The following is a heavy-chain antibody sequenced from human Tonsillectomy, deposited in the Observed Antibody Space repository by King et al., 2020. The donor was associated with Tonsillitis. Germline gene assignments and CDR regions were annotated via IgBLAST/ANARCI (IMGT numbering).Heavy chain of an antibody. CDR2: IYYSGSS. Sequence: VQLQESGPGLVKPSETLSLTCTVSGGSISSYYWSWIRQLPGKGLEWIGFIYYSGSSNYNPSLKSRVTISVDTSKNQFSLKLSSVTAADTAVYYCAKITAPYWYFDLWGRGTLVTVSS. V-gene: IGHV4-59*01. CDR3: AKITAPYWYFDL. CDR1: GGSISSYY. J-gene: IGHJ2*01. D-gene: IGHD1-14*01.